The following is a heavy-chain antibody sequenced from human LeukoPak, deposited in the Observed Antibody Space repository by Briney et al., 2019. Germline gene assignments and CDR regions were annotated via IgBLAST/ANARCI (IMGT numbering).Heavy chain of an antibody. V-gene: IGHV3-23*01. D-gene: IGHD1-26*01. Sequence: PGGSLRLSCAASGFTFRSYTLHWVRQAPGKGLEWVSAISGSGDSTYYADSVKGRFTISRDNSKNTLYLQMNSLRAEDTAVYYCAKAPKELSPVYYFDYWGQGTLVTVSS. CDR1: GFTFRSYT. CDR3: AKAPKELSPVYYFDY. J-gene: IGHJ4*02. CDR2: ISGSGDST.